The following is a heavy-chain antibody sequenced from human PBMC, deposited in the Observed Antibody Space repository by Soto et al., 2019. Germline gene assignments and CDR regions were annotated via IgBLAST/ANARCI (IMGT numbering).Heavy chain of an antibody. CDR3: ARFDVGDSSGGLSPD. J-gene: IGHJ4*02. D-gene: IGHD3-22*01. CDR1: GYTFTSYG. V-gene: IGHV1-18*01. Sequence: QVQLVQSGAEVKKPGASVKVSCKASGYTFTSYGISWVRQAPGQGLEWMGWISAYNGNTNYAQKLQDRVTMTTDTSTSTAYMELRSLRADDTAVYYCARFDVGDSSGGLSPDWGQGTLFTVSS. CDR2: ISAYNGNT.